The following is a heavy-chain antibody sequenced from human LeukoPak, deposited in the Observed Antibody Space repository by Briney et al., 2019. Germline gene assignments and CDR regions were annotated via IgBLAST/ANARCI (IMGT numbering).Heavy chain of an antibody. CDR2: IYHSGST. CDR1: GGSISSGGYY. Sequence: PSQTLSLTCTVSGGSISSGGYYWSWIRQPPGKGLEWIGYIYHSGSTYYNPSLKSRVTISMDKSKNQLPLKLNFVTAADTAVYYCARDRGGYTYSHDYWGQGTLVTVSS. V-gene: IGHV4-30-2*01. D-gene: IGHD5-18*01. CDR3: ARDRGGYTYSHDY. J-gene: IGHJ4*02.